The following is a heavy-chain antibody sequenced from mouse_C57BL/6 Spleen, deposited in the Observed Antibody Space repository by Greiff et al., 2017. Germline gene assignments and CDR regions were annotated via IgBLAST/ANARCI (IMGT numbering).Heavy chain of an antibody. CDR2: INPSNGGT. CDR3: ARREATVVFDY. J-gene: IGHJ2*01. V-gene: IGHV1-53*01. Sequence: QVQLQQPGPELVKPGASVKLSCKASGYPFTSSWLHWVKQRPGQGLEWIGNINPSNGGTNYNEKFKSKATLTVDKSSSTAYMQLSSLTSEDAAVYYCARREATVVFDYWGQGTTLTVSS. CDR1: GYPFTSSW. D-gene: IGHD1-1*01.